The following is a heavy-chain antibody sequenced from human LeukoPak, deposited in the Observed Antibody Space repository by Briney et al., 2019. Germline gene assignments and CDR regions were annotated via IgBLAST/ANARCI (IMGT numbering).Heavy chain of an antibody. V-gene: IGHV3-7*01. J-gene: IGHJ4*02. D-gene: IGHD3-16*01. CDR3: ARDRIGGSYYFDY. CDR2: IKQDGSEK. Sequence: GGSLRLSCAASGFTFSSYWMSWVRQAPGKGLEWVANIKQDGSEKYYVDSVKGRFTISRDNAKNSLYLQMNSLRAEDTAVYYCARDRIGGSYYFDYWGQGTLVTVSS. CDR1: GFTFSSYW.